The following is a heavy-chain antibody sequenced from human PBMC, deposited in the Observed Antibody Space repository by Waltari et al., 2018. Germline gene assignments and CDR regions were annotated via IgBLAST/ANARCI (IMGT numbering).Heavy chain of an antibody. CDR3: ARDASYDFWSGYRYYFDY. J-gene: IGHJ4*02. CDR1: GFTFSSYA. CDR2: ISSNGGST. V-gene: IGHV3-64*01. D-gene: IGHD3-3*01. Sequence: EVQLVESGGGLVQPGGSLRLSCAASGFTFSSYAMHWVRQAPGKGLEYVSAISSNGGSTYYANSVKGRFTISRDNSKNTLYLQMGSLRAEDMAVYYCARDASYDFWSGYRYYFDYWGQGTLVTVSS.